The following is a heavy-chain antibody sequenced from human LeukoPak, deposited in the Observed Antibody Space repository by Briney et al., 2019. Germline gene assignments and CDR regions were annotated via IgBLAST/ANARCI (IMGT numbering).Heavy chain of an antibody. CDR3: ARDGVYSDSNFDI. CDR2: ISSSSSYI. D-gene: IGHD5-12*01. J-gene: IGHJ3*02. Sequence: GGSLRLSCAASGFTFSSYSMNWVRQAPGKGLEWVSSISSSSSYIYYADSVKGRFTISRDNAKNSLYLQMNSLRAEDTAVYYCARDGVYSDSNFDIWGQGTMVTVSS. CDR1: GFTFSSYS. V-gene: IGHV3-21*01.